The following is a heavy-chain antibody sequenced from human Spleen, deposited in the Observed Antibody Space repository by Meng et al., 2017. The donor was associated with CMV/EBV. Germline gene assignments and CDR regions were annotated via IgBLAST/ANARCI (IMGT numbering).Heavy chain of an antibody. CDR3: AKDITGALDY. Sequence: LSLTCAVSGFTFSDYYMSWIRQAPGKGLEWISYISSSAISISYADSVKGRFTISRDNSKNSLYLQMNSLRTEDTALYYCAKDITGALDYWGQGTLGTVSS. V-gene: IGHV3-11*01. CDR2: ISSSAISI. CDR1: GFTFSDYY. J-gene: IGHJ4*02.